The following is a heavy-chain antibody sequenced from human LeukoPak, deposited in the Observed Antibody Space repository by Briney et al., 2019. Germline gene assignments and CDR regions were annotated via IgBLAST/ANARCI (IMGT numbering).Heavy chain of an antibody. J-gene: IGHJ4*02. Sequence: PGRSLRLSCAASGFTFSSYAMSWVRQAPGKGLEWVSAISGSGGSTYYADSVKGRFTISRDNSKNTLYLQMNSLRAEDTAVYYCAKDLPFVLVVTGAAAVNYWGQGTLVTVSS. CDR1: GFTFSSYA. D-gene: IGHD6-13*01. V-gene: IGHV3-23*01. CDR2: ISGSGGST. CDR3: AKDLPFVLVVTGAAAVNY.